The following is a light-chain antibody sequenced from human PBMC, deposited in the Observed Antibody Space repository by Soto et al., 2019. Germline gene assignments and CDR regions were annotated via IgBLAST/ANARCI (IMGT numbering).Light chain of an antibody. V-gene: IGLV2-23*03. J-gene: IGLJ2*01. Sequence: QPVLTQPASVSGSPGQSITISCTGTSSDVGTYNLVSWYQEHPGKAPKLIIYEGSKRPSGVSNRFSGSKSGNTASLTISGLQAEDEADYYCCSYAGSTTFKVFGGGTKLTVL. CDR1: SSDVGTYNL. CDR3: CSYAGSTTFKV. CDR2: EGS.